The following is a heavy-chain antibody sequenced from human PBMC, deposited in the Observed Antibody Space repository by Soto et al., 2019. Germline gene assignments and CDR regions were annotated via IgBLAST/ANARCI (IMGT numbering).Heavy chain of an antibody. J-gene: IGHJ4*02. CDR1: GFTFSSYG. CDR2: ISYDGSNK. V-gene: IGHV3-30*03. CDR3: ARILMIGATRGSAFDY. D-gene: IGHD3-16*01. Sequence: GGSLRLSCAASGFTFSSYGMHWVRQAPGKGLEWVAVISYDGSNKYYADSVKGRFTISRDNSKNTLYLQMNGLRAEDTAVYYYARILMIGATRGSAFDYWGQGTLVSVSS.